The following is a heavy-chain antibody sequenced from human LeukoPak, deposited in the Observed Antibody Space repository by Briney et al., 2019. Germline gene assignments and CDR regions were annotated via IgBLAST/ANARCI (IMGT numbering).Heavy chain of an antibody. Sequence: PGGSLGLSCAASGFTLSSYAMHWVRQAPGKGLEWVAVISYDGSNKYYADSVKGRFTISRDNSKNTLYLQMNSLRAEDTAVYCCARVLRGVIKPPGYYYYGMDVWGQGTTVTVSS. V-gene: IGHV3-30-3*01. CDR1: GFTLSSYA. CDR2: ISYDGSNK. J-gene: IGHJ6*02. CDR3: ARVLRGVIKPPGYYYYGMDV. D-gene: IGHD3-10*01.